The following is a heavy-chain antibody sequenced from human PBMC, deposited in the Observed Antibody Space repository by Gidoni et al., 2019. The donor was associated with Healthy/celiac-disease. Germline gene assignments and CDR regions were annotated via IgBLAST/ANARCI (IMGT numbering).Heavy chain of an antibody. D-gene: IGHD2-2*02. CDR1: GFTFSRYA. CDR2: ISGSGGST. Sequence: EVQLLESGGGLVQPGGSLRLSCEASGFTFSRYAMSWVRQAPGKGLEWVSAISGSGGSTYYADSVKGRFTISRYNSKNTLYLQMNSLRAEDTAVYYCAGYCSSTSCYKKGDAFDIWGQGTMVTVSS. V-gene: IGHV3-23*01. J-gene: IGHJ3*02. CDR3: AGYCSSTSCYKKGDAFDI.